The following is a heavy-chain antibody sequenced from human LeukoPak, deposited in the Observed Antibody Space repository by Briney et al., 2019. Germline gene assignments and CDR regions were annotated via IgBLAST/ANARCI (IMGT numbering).Heavy chain of an antibody. CDR1: RLTFINYW. J-gene: IGHJ4*02. V-gene: IGHV3-7*01. CDR3: ARHRHINRWSNDRFDY. Sequence: PGGSLRLSCAAYRLTFINYWMTWVRQAPGKGLEWVGKINQDASGINYVDSVKDRFTICKVNAENSLYLQMNSLRAEDTAIYYGARHRHINRWSNDRFDYWGQGDLVTVSS. CDR2: INQDASGI. D-gene: IGHD3-22*01.